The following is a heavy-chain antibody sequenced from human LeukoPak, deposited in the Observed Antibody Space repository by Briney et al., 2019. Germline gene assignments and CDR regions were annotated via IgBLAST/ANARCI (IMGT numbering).Heavy chain of an antibody. CDR1: GFTVSSNS. D-gene: IGHD4/OR15-4a*01. CDR2: IYSDNT. Sequence: GGSLRLSCTVSGFTVSSNSMSWVRQAPGKGLEWVSFIYSDNTHYSDSVKGRFTVSRDNSKNTLYLQMNSLRAEDTAVYYRARRAGAYSHPYDYWGQGTLVTVSS. J-gene: IGHJ4*02. CDR3: ARRAGAYSHPYDY. V-gene: IGHV3-53*01.